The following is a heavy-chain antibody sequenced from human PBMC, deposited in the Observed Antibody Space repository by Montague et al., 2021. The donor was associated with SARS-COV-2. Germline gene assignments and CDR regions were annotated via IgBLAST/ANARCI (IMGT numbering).Heavy chain of an antibody. V-gene: IGHV5-51*01. D-gene: IGHD3-10*01. CDR1: GYSFTNYW. J-gene: IGHJ6*02. CDR3: ARHVGITMVRGVIISDYYYGMDV. CDR2: IYPGDSDT. Sequence: QSGAEVKKPGESLKISCEGSGYSFTNYWIGWVRQMPGKGLEWMGIIYPGDSDTRYSPSFQGQVTISADKSISTAYLQWSSLKASDTAMYYCARHVGITMVRGVIISDYYYGMDVWGQGTTVTVSS.